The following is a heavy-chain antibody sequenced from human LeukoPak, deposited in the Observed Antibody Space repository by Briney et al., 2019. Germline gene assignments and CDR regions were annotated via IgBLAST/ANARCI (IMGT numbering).Heavy chain of an antibody. CDR3: WGYCSSTSCYYSDYYYGMDV. CDR2: ISSSGSTI. V-gene: IGHV3-48*03. CDR1: GFTFSSYE. Sequence: PGGSLRLSCAASGFTFSSYEMNWVRQAPGKGLEWVSYISSSGSTIYYADSVKGRFTISGDNAKNSLYLQMNSLRAEDTAVYYRWGYCSSTSCYYSDYYYGMDVWGKGTTVTVSS. D-gene: IGHD2-2*01. J-gene: IGHJ6*04.